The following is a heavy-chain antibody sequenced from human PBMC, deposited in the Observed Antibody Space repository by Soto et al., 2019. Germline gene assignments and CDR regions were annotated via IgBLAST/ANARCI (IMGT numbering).Heavy chain of an antibody. Sequence: ASVKVSCKASGYTFTGYYMHWVRQAPGQGLEWMGWINPNSGGTNYAQKFQGRVTMTRDTSISTAYMELSRLRSDDTAVYYCARDQYGSSWYGMGHYYYYGMDVWGQGTTVTVSS. J-gene: IGHJ6*02. CDR3: ARDQYGSSWYGMGHYYYYGMDV. CDR2: INPNSGGT. V-gene: IGHV1-2*02. CDR1: GYTFTGYY. D-gene: IGHD6-13*01.